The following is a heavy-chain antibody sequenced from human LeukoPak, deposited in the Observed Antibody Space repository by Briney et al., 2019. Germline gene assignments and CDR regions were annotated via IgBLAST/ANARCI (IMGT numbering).Heavy chain of an antibody. CDR2: IYYSGST. Sequence: PSETLSLTCTVSGDSISTSNNYWGWVRQPPGERLEWLGSIYYSGSTNYNPSLKSRVTISVDTSKNQFSLKLSSVTAADTAVYYCARSWELDAFDIWGQGTMVTVSS. V-gene: IGHV4-39*07. CDR3: ARSWELDAFDI. CDR1: GDSISTSNNY. J-gene: IGHJ3*02. D-gene: IGHD1-26*01.